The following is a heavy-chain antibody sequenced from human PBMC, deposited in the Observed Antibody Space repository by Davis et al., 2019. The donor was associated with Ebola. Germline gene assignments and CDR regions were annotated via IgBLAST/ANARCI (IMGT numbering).Heavy chain of an antibody. V-gene: IGHV1-46*01. D-gene: IGHD3-22*01. CDR2: INPSDGDT. Sequence: AASVKVSCKASGYTFTTYYMVWVRQAPGQGFEWMGIINPSDGDTRYAQKFQGRVTMTRDTSTNTVYMDLSSLRSEDTAVYYCARAIYYYDGSAYSDFWGQGTLVTVSS. J-gene: IGHJ4*02. CDR3: ARAIYYYDGSAYSDF. CDR1: GYTFTTYY.